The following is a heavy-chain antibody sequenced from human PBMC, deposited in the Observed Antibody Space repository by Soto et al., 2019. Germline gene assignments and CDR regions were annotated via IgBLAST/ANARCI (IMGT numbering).Heavy chain of an antibody. CDR3: ARGLITGFGGVSPRGGYYYYMDV. Sequence: QVQLQQWGAGLLKPSETLSLTCAVYGGSFSGYQWTWIRQTPGKGLEWIGEINDSGNINYNPSLKSRVPIFLDQPKKQISLKLSSGAAADPAVDYCARGLITGFGGVSPRGGYYYYMDVWGEGTTVIVSS. J-gene: IGHJ6*03. V-gene: IGHV4-34*01. CDR2: INDSGNI. D-gene: IGHD3-10*01. CDR1: GGSFSGYQ.